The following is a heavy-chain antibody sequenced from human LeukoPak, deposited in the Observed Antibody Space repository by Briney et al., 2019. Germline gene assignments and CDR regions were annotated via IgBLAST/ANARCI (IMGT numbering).Heavy chain of an antibody. Sequence: ASVKVSCKASGYTFTGYYMHWVRQAPGQGLEWMGWINPNSGGTNYAQKFQGRVTMTRDTSISTAYMELSRLRSDDTAVYYCARDGVVVPAARGDYYYYYMDVWGKGTTVTVSS. V-gene: IGHV1-2*02. D-gene: IGHD2-2*01. CDR1: GYTFTGYY. J-gene: IGHJ6*03. CDR3: ARDGVVVPAARGDYYYYYMDV. CDR2: INPNSGGT.